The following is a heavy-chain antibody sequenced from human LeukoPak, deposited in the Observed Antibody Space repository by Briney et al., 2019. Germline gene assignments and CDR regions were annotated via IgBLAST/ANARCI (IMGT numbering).Heavy chain of an antibody. D-gene: IGHD2-2*01. CDR3: AKDRDVVVPAATSSDY. V-gene: IGHV3-23*01. J-gene: IGHJ4*02. CDR1: GFTFSSYA. Sequence: PGRSLRLSCAASGFTFSSYAMSWVRQAPGKGLEWVSAISGSGGSTYYADSVKGRFTISRDNSKNTLYLQMNSLRAEDTAVYYCAKDRDVVVPAATSSDYWGQGTLVTVSS. CDR2: ISGSGGST.